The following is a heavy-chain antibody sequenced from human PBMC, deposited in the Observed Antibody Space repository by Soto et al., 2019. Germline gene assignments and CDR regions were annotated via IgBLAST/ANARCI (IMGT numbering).Heavy chain of an antibody. CDR1: GYSINSDYY. J-gene: IGHJ4*02. D-gene: IGHD3-10*01. Sequence: SETLSLTCAVSGYSINSDYYWGCIRQPPGKGLEWIGSVDHSGRTYYSPSLRSRLTIFIDTSKNQFSLRLTSVTAADTAMYFCAKKGYYPSGKINLFDSWGPGTLVTVYS. CDR2: VDHSGRT. V-gene: IGHV4-38-2*01. CDR3: AKKGYYPSGKINLFDS.